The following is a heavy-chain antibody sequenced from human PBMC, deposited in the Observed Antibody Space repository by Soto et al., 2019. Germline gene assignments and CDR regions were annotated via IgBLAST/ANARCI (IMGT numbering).Heavy chain of an antibody. Sequence: EVQLLESGGGLVQPGGSLRLSCAASGFTFSSYAMSWVRQAPGKGLEWVSAISGSGGSTYYADSVKGRFTISRDNSKNTLYLQMNSLIAEDTAVYYCAKDKPRGYSCYDGVGYWGQGTLVTVSS. D-gene: IGHD5-12*01. J-gene: IGHJ4*02. CDR3: AKDKPRGYSCYDGVGY. V-gene: IGHV3-23*01. CDR2: ISGSGGST. CDR1: GFTFSSYA.